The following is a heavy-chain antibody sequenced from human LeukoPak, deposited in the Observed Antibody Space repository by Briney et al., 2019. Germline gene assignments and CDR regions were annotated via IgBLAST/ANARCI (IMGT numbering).Heavy chain of an antibody. CDR3: ARDLTGDGNSYFDL. V-gene: IGHV3-21*01. J-gene: IGHJ2*01. D-gene: IGHD7-27*01. CDR2: INNIASHI. CDR1: GFTFSNSA. Sequence: GGSLRLSCAASGFTFSNSAMNWVRQAPGRGLEWVSSINNIASHIYYADSVRGRFTISRDNAKNSVSLQMNNLRAEDTAVYYCARDLTGDGNSYFDLWGRGTLVTVSS.